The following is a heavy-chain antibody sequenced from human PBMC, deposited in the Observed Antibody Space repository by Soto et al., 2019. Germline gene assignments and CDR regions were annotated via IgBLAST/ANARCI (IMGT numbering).Heavy chain of an antibody. V-gene: IGHV3-74*01. CDR1: GFTFSGRS. CDR2: IDNAGTDS. D-gene: IGHD3-10*01. CDR3: ARGWFGPDV. J-gene: IGHJ6*04. Sequence: EVQLVESGGGLVQPGGSLRLSCAASGFTFSGRSMHWVRQAPGKGRVWVSGIDNAGTDSTYADSVKGRFTSSRDNAKNTLYLQMNSLRVEDTAVYYCARGWFGPDVWGKGTTVTVSS.